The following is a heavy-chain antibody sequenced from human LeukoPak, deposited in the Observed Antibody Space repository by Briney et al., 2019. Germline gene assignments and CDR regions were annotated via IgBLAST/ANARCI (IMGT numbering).Heavy chain of an antibody. CDR3: AKDTGTGDY. D-gene: IGHD1-14*01. Sequence: PGGSLRLSCEASGFTFSTFTMRWVRQAPGKGLEWVSVIYSGGSTYYADSVKGRFTISRDNSKNTLYLQMNSLRAEDTAVYYCAKDTGTGDYWGQGTLVTVSS. CDR2: IYSGGST. V-gene: IGHV3-23*03. J-gene: IGHJ4*02. CDR1: GFTFSTFT.